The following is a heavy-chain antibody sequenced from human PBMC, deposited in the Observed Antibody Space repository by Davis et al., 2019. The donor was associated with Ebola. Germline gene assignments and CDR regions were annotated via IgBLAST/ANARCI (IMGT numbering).Heavy chain of an antibody. Sequence: SETLSLTCSVSGGSITTTTNYWGWIRQPPGKGLEWLGSVHYTGTAFYNPSIRSRVAISIDTSKSHFSLKLSSVTAADTAVYYCARPSTRGDPRGWFDSWGQGALVTVSS. D-gene: IGHD2-21*02. CDR2: VHYTGTA. CDR1: GGSITTTTNY. J-gene: IGHJ5*01. CDR3: ARPSTRGDPRGWFDS. V-gene: IGHV4-39*02.